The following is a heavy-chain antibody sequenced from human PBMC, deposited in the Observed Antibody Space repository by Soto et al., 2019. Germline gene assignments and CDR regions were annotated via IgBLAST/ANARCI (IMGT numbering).Heavy chain of an antibody. D-gene: IGHD3-22*01. CDR2: INPSGGST. CDR3: ARGGYYFDSSRYRGIDAFDI. V-gene: IGHV1-46*01. Sequence: GXSVKGSRNASGYTFTSYYMRWVRQAPGQGLEWMGIINPSGGSTTYAQKFQGRVTMTRDTSTYTVYMELSSLRSEDTAVYYCARGGYYFDSSRYRGIDAFDIWGQRTMVTVSS. CDR1: GYTFTSYY. J-gene: IGHJ3*02.